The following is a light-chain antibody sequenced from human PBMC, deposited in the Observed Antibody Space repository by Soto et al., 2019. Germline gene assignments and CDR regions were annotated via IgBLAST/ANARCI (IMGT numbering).Light chain of an antibody. CDR1: SSDVGGYNY. J-gene: IGLJ3*02. CDR2: EVS. CDR3: NSYAGSNNGV. V-gene: IGLV2-8*01. Sequence: SALTQPPSAAGSPGQSVTISCTGTSSDVGGYNYVSWYQQHPGKAPKLMIYEVSKRPSGVPDRFSGSKSGNTASLTVSGLQAEDEADYYCNSYAGSNNGVFGGGTQLTVL.